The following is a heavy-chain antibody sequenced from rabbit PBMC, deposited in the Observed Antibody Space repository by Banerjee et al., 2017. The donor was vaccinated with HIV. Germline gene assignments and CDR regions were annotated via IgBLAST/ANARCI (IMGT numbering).Heavy chain of an antibody. CDR2: IDPVVGST. CDR3: ARVLVVAGVDL. D-gene: IGHD4-1*01. V-gene: IGHV1S7*01. CDR1: GFDFSRYY. J-gene: IGHJ6*01. Sequence: QLVESGGGLVQPGGSLKLSCKASGFDFSRYYMSWVRQAPGMGLEWIGYIDPVVGSTYYATWVNGRFTISSHNAQNTLYLQLNSLTVADTATYFCARVLVVAGVDLWGQGTLVTVS.